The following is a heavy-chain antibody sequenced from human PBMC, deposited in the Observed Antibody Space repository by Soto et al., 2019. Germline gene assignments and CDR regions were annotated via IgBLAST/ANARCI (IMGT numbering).Heavy chain of an antibody. D-gene: IGHD1-26*01. CDR1: RYTFTGYY. CDR3: AAPEGYSGSYFDY. V-gene: IGHV1-2*02. Sequence: QVQLVQSGAEVKQPGASVRVSCRASRYTFTGYYMHWVRQAPGQGLEWMGWINPNNGGTNYAQKFQGRVTMTSDTSISTADMELNSLRFDDTAVYYCAAPEGYSGSYFDYWGQGTLVTVSS. J-gene: IGHJ4*02. CDR2: INPNNGGT.